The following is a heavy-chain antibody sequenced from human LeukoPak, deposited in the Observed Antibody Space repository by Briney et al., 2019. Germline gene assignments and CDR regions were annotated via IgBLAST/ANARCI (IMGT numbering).Heavy chain of an antibody. Sequence: GGSLRLSCAASGYTFSSYGMHWVRQAPGKGLEWVAFIRYDGSNKYYADSVKGRFTISRDNSKNTLYLQMNSLRAEDTAVYYCAKEGTWGPYYYYGMDVWGQGTTVTVS. CDR1: GYTFSSYG. V-gene: IGHV3-30*02. CDR3: AKEGTWGPYYYYGMDV. J-gene: IGHJ6*02. D-gene: IGHD7-27*01. CDR2: IRYDGSNK.